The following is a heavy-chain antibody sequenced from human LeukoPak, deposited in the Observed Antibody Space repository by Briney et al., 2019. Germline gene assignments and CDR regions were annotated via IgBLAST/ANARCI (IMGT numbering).Heavy chain of an antibody. J-gene: IGHJ4*02. CDR1: GFTFSSYS. CDR2: ISSSSSTI. D-gene: IGHD2-2*02. CDR3: AREVWRPPQLGYCSSTSCYRDFDY. Sequence: GGSLRLSCAASGFTFSSYSMNWVRQAPGKGLEWVSYISSSSSTIYYADSVKGRFTISRDNAKNSLYLQMNSLRAEDTAVYYCAREVWRPPQLGYCSSTSCYRDFDYWGQGTLVTVSS. V-gene: IGHV3-48*01.